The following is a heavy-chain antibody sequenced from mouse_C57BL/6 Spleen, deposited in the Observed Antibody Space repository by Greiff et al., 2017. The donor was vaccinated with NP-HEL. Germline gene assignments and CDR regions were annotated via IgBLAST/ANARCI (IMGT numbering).Heavy chain of an antibody. CDR3: ARYPLGNYWYFDV. CDR1: GYTFTSYW. J-gene: IGHJ1*03. CDR2: IDPSDSYT. V-gene: IGHV1-69*01. Sequence: QVQLQQPGAELVMPGASVKLSCKASGYTFTSYWMHWVKQRPGQGLEWIGEIDPSDSYTNYNQKFKGKSTLTVDKSSSTAYMQRSSLTSEDSAVYYCARYPLGNYWYFDVWGTGTTVTVSS. D-gene: IGHD2-1*01.